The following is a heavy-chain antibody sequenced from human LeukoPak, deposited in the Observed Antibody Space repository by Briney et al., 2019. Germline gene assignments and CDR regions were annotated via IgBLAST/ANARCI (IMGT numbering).Heavy chain of an antibody. CDR3: AKDMHYSSSWYPFDY. J-gene: IGHJ4*02. D-gene: IGHD6-13*01. Sequence: VQPGGSLRLSCAASGFTFSGYAMSWVRLAPGKGLEWVAVISYDGSNKYYADSVKGRFTISRDNSKNTLYLQMNSLRVEDTAVYYCAKDMHYSSSWYPFDYWGQGTLVTVSS. CDR2: ISYDGSNK. CDR1: GFTFSGYA. V-gene: IGHV3-30*18.